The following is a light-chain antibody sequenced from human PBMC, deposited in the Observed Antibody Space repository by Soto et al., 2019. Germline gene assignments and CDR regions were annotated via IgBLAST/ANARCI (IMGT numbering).Light chain of an antibody. CDR1: QSVSNNY. Sequence: EILFTQSPGTLSLSPGERATLSCRASQSVSNNYLAWYQRKPGQAPRLLIYGASNRATGIPARFSGSGSGTEFTLTISSLQSEDFALYYCQQYGSSPPITFGGGTKVDIK. CDR3: QQYGSSPPIT. V-gene: IGKV3-20*01. CDR2: GAS. J-gene: IGKJ4*01.